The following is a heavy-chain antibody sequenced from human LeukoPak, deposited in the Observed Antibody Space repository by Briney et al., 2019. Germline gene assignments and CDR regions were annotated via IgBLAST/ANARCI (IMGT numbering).Heavy chain of an antibody. V-gene: IGHV3-43*01. CDR3: ARDRVDDYFFFDF. D-gene: IGHD2/OR15-2a*01. Sequence: GGSLRLSCAASGFTLDDYAMHWVRQAPGKGLEWVSLISWDGAWAYYTDSVKGRFTVSRDNSKNSLYLQMNSLRNEDTALYYCARDRVDDYFFFDFWGQGTLVTVSS. J-gene: IGHJ4*02. CDR1: GFTLDDYA. CDR2: ISWDGAWA.